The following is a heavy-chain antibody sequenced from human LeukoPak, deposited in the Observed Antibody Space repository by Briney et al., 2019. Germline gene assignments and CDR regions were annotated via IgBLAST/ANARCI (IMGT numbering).Heavy chain of an antibody. CDR2: MNPNSGNT. CDR3: ARGYIAVAGTGDWFDP. CDR1: GYTFTSYD. Sequence: ASVNVSCKASGYTFTSYDINWVRQATGQGLEWMGWMNPNSGNTGYAHKFQGRVTITKNTCTSTAYMELSSLRSEDTAVYFCARGYIAVAGTGDWFDPWGQGTLVTVSS. V-gene: IGHV1-8*01. D-gene: IGHD6-19*01. J-gene: IGHJ5*02.